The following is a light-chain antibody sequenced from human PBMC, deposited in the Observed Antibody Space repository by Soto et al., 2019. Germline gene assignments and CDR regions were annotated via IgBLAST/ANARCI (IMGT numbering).Light chain of an antibody. CDR1: QTISSW. J-gene: IGKJ1*01. CDR2: KAS. V-gene: IGKV1-5*03. Sequence: DIQMTQSPSTLSGSVGDRVTITCRASQTISSWLAWYQQKPGEAPKLLIYKASTLASGVPSRFSGSGSGTEFTLTINSLQPDDFATYYCQQYHIYSGTFGQGTKVDIK. CDR3: QQYHIYSGT.